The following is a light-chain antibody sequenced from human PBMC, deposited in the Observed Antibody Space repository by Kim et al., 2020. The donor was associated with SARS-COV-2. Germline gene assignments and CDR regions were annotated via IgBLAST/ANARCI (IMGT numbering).Light chain of an antibody. CDR2: RNN. CDR1: SSNIGSNY. V-gene: IGLV1-47*01. J-gene: IGLJ2*01. Sequence: TPGQRVTISCSGSSSNIGSNYVYWYQQLPGTAPKLLIYRNNQRPSGVPARFSGSKSGTSASLAISGRRSEDEADYYCAAWDDSLVFGGGTQLTVL. CDR3: AAWDDSLV.